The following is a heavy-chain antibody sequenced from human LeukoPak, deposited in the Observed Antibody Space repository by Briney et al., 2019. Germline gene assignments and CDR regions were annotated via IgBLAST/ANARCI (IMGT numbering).Heavy chain of an antibody. J-gene: IGHJ6*03. V-gene: IGHV1-8*03. Sequence: GASVKVSCKASGYTFTSYDINWVRQATGQGLEWMGWMNPNSGNTGYAQKFQGRVTITRNTSISTAYMEVSSLRSEDTAVYYCARGGSSGWYISYYYMDVWGKGTTVTVSS. D-gene: IGHD6-19*01. CDR3: ARGGSSGWYISYYYMDV. CDR1: GYTFTSYD. CDR2: MNPNSGNT.